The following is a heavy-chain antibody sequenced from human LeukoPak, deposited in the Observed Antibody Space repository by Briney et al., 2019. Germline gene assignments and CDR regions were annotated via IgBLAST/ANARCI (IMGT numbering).Heavy chain of an antibody. CDR3: ARGTDYYGSGSYTFDY. D-gene: IGHD3-10*01. CDR2: IIPIFGTA. Sequence: SSVKVSCKASGGTFSSYAISWVRQAPGQGLEWMGRIIPIFGTANYAQKFQGRVTITTDESTSTAYMELSSLRSEDTAVYYCARGTDYYGSGSYTFDYWGQGTLVTVSS. J-gene: IGHJ4*02. CDR1: GGTFSSYA. V-gene: IGHV1-69*05.